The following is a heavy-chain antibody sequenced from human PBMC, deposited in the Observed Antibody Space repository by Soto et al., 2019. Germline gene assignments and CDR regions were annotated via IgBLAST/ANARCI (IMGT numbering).Heavy chain of an antibody. CDR1: GFTFSSYA. CDR3: AKDVYYDFWSGYYHKYYYYYGMDV. CDR2: ISGSGGST. Sequence: QPGGSLRLSCAASGFTFSSYAMSWVRQAPGKGLEWVSAISGSGGSTYYADSVKGRFTISRDNSKNTLYLQMNSLRAEDTAVYYCAKDVYYDFWSGYYHKYYYYYGMDVSGQGPTVTVYS. D-gene: IGHD3-3*01. J-gene: IGHJ6*02. V-gene: IGHV3-23*01.